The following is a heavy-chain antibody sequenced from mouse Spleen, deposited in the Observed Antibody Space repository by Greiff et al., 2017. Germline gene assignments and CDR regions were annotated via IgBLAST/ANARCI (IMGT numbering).Heavy chain of an antibody. CDR3: ARGGTGYYFDY. J-gene: IGHJ2*01. V-gene: IGHV1-14*01. CDR1: GYTFTSYV. D-gene: IGHD4-1*01. Sequence: VQLQQSGPELVKPGASVKMSCKASGYTFTSYVMHWVKQKPGQGLEWIGYIYPYNDGTKYNEKFKSKATLTVDKPSSTAYMQLSSLTSEDSAVYYCARGGTGYYFDYWGQGTTLTVSS. CDR2: IYPYNDGT.